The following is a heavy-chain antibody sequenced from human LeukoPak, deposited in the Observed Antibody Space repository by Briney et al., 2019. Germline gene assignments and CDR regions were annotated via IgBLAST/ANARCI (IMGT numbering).Heavy chain of an antibody. CDR1: GFSFTNAW. J-gene: IGHJ5*02. CDR2: IKSKADGGTT. V-gene: IGHV3-15*01. CDR3: TTDPANGASP. Sequence: GGSLRLSCAASGFSFTNAWMNWVRQAPGKGLEWVGRIKSKADGGTTDYAAPVKGRVTISRDDSKNTLYLYMTSLKTEDTGVYYCTTDPANGASPWCQGTLVTVSS. D-gene: IGHD2-8*01.